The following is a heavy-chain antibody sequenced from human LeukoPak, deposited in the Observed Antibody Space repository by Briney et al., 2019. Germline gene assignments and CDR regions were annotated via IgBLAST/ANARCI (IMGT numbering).Heavy chain of an antibody. V-gene: IGHV3-21*01. J-gene: IGHJ4*02. CDR1: GFTFSSYS. Sequence: PGGSLRLSCAASGFTFSSYSMNWVRQAPGKGLEWVSSISSSSYIYYADSVKGRFTISRDNAKNSLYLQMNSLRAEDTAVHYCARDRYSSGWYYSFDYWGQGTLVTVSS. CDR3: ARDRYSSGWYYSFDY. D-gene: IGHD6-19*01. CDR2: ISSSSYI.